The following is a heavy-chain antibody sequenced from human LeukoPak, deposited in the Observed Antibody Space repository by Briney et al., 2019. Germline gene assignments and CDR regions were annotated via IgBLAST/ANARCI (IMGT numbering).Heavy chain of an antibody. J-gene: IGHJ6*02. Sequence: SETLSLTCAVYGGSFSGYYWSWIRQPPGKGLEWIGEINHSGSTNYNPSLKSRVTMSVDTSKNQSSLKLSSVTAADTAVYYCARFDFWGGSITQHYYYGMDVWGQGTTVTVSS. V-gene: IGHV4-34*01. CDR3: ARFDFWGGSITQHYYYGMDV. D-gene: IGHD3-3*01. CDR2: INHSGST. CDR1: GGSFSGYY.